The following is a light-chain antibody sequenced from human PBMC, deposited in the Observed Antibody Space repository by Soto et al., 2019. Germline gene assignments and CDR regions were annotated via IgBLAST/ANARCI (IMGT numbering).Light chain of an antibody. CDR3: LLYYGGAQSWV. CDR2: TTT. V-gene: IGLV7-43*01. Sequence: QAVVTQEPSLTVSPGGTVTLTCASSTGAVTSGYYPNWFQQKPGQAPRALIYTTTIKHSWTPARFSGSLLGGKAALTLSGVQHEDEAEYYCLLYYGGAQSWVFGGGTQLTVL. CDR1: TGAVTSGYY. J-gene: IGLJ3*02.